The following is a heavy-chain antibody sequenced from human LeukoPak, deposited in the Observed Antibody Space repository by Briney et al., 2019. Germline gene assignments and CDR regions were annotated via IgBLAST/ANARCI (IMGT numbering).Heavy chain of an antibody. CDR3: TRWTFGAQGLFDY. V-gene: IGHV3-73*01. CDR2: IRSKANSYAT. Sequence: PGGSLRLSCAASGFTFSGSAMHWVRQASGKGLEWVGRIRSKANSYATAYAAPVKGRFTISRDDSKNTAYLQMNSLKTEDTAVYYCTRWTFGAQGLFDYWGQGTLVTVSS. D-gene: IGHD3-10*01. J-gene: IGHJ4*02. CDR1: GFTFSGSA.